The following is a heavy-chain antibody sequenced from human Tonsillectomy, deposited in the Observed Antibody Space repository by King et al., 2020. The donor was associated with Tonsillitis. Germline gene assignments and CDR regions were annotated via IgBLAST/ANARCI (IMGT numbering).Heavy chain of an antibody. CDR1: GFTFSSYS. J-gene: IGHJ4*02. CDR2: ISSSSYI. CDR3: ARPQSGY. V-gene: IGHV3-21*01. D-gene: IGHD3-10*01. Sequence: VQLVESGGGLVKPGGSLRLSCAASGFTFSSYSMNWVRQAPGKGLEWVSSISSSSYIYYADSVKGRFTISRDNAKNSLYLLMNSLRAQDTAVYYCARPQSGYWGQGTLVTVSS.